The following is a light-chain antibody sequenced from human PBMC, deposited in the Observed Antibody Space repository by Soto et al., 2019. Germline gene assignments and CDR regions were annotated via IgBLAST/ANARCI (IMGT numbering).Light chain of an antibody. J-gene: IGKJ5*01. CDR1: QSVSSSY. Sequence: LTQSPGTLSLSPGESATLSCRASQSVSSSYLAWYQHKPGQAPRLLIYASSNRATGIPDRFSGIASGTDFTLTINRLEPEDFAVYYCQLYGISAPFGQGTRLEIK. CDR2: ASS. CDR3: QLYGISAP. V-gene: IGKV3-20*01.